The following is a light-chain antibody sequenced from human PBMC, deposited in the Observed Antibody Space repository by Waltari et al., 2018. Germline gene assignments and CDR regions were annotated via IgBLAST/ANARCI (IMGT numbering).Light chain of an antibody. J-gene: IGKJ4*01. CDR2: DAS. Sequence: DMQMTQSPSSLSASVGDRVTITCQASQDISNYLNWYQQKPGKAPKLLIYDASNLETGVPSRFSGSGSATDFTLTISSLQPEDIATYYCQQYDNLPPLTFGGGTKVEIK. V-gene: IGKV1-33*01. CDR3: QQYDNLPPLT. CDR1: QDISNY.